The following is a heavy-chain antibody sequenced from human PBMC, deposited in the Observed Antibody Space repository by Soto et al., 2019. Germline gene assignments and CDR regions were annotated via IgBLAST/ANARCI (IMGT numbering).Heavy chain of an antibody. Sequence: QVQLVQSGAEVKKLGSSVKVSCKASGGTFSSYAISWVRQAPGQGLEWMGGIIPIFATAHYAQKFQGRVTITADESTSTAYMELSSLRSEDTAVYYCAREGYGDYSKPFDYWGQGTLVSVSS. V-gene: IGHV1-69*01. CDR1: GGTFSSYA. CDR2: IIPIFATA. D-gene: IGHD4-17*01. J-gene: IGHJ4*02. CDR3: AREGYGDYSKPFDY.